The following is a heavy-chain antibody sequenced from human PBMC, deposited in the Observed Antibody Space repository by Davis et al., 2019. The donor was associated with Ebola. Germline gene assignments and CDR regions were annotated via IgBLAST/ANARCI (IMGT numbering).Heavy chain of an antibody. CDR1: GFTFSDYA. Sequence: PGGSLRLSCAASGFTFSDYALTWVRQAPGKGLEWVSEISATGGTRYYAASVRGRFTASRDNSKSTLYLQMNNLRVEDTAVYYCAKLPPVYNWNDPASYSYYDVDAWGKGTTVTVSS. J-gene: IGHJ6*04. CDR3: AKLPPVYNWNDPASYSYYDVDA. CDR2: ISATGGTR. V-gene: IGHV3-23*01. D-gene: IGHD1-1*01.